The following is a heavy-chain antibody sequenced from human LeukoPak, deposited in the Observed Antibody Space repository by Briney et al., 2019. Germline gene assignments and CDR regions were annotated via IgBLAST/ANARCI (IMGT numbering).Heavy chain of an antibody. CDR3: TRVLRPMASQYYFDY. Sequence: SETLSLTCTVSGASINTYYWSWIRRPPGKGLEWSGYIYYSGTTSYNPSLKTRVTISIDTSKNQFSLMLSSVTAADTAVYYCTRVLRPMASQYYFDYWGQGTLVTVSS. CDR1: GASINTYY. J-gene: IGHJ4*02. V-gene: IGHV4-59*01. D-gene: IGHD3-10*01. CDR2: IYYSGTT.